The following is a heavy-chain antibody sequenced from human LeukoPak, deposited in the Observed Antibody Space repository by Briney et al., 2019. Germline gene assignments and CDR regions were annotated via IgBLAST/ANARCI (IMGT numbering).Heavy chain of an antibody. V-gene: IGHV4-39*07. J-gene: IGHJ4*02. CDR1: GSSISSSSYY. CDR3: ATYGDYYYFDY. CDR2: IYYSGST. Sequence: SSETLSLTCTVSGSSISSSSYYWGWIRQPPGKGLEWIGSIYYSGSTYYNPSLKSRVTISVDTSKNQFSLKLSSVTAADTAVYYCATYGDYYYFDYWGQGTLVTVSS. D-gene: IGHD4-17*01.